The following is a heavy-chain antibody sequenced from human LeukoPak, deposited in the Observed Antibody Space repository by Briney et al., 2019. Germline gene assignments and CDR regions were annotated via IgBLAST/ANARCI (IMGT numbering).Heavy chain of an antibody. Sequence: GGSLRLSCAASGFTFSSYSMNWVRQAPGKGLEWVSSISSSSSYIYYADSVKGRFTISRDNAKNSLYLQTNSLRAEDTAVYYCARDKSPDSSGYYLADAFDIWGQGTMVTVSS. CDR3: ARDKSPDSSGYYLADAFDI. J-gene: IGHJ3*02. CDR1: GFTFSSYS. D-gene: IGHD3-22*01. CDR2: ISSSSSYI. V-gene: IGHV3-21*01.